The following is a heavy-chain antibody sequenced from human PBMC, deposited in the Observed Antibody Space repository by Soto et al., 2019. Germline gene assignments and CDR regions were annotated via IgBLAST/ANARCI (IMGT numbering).Heavy chain of an antibody. CDR3: ARDTWAGGGSLPFDY. J-gene: IGHJ4*02. Sequence: EVQLVESGGGLVKPGGSLRLSCEASGFTFNNAWMNWVRQAPGKGLEWVGRIRSNGDGGTADYASFVKDRFTISRDNAKNSVYLQMNSLRAEDTAVYYCARDTWAGGGSLPFDYWGQGTLVTVSS. CDR1: GFTFNNAW. D-gene: IGHD2-15*01. V-gene: IGHV3-15*01. CDR2: IRSNGDGGTA.